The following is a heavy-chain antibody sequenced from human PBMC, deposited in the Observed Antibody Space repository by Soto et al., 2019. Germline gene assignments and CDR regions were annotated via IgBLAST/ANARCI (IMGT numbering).Heavy chain of an antibody. CDR3: AISSLYGMDV. CDR2: IYYSGNT. Sequence: QVQLQESGPGLVKPSQTLSLTCAVSGGSISSGYYYWSWIRQPPGKGLEWIGNIYYSGNTHYNPSLRSRLITSIAPSKTRFSLRVGSVTAADTAVYYCAISSLYGMDVWGQGTTVTVSS. CDR1: GGSISSGYYY. J-gene: IGHJ6*02. V-gene: IGHV4-30-4*01.